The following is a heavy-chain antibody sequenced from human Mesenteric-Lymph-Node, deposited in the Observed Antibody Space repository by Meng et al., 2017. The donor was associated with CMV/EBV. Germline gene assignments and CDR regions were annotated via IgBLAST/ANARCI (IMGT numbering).Heavy chain of an antibody. D-gene: IGHD3-3*01. CDR3: ARVDYDFWSGAFDP. Sequence: VEGGDLRVYYGSWIRQPPGKGLEWIGEIYHTGSTNYNPSVRSRVTISLDKSNNQFSLKLTSVTAADTAIYYCARVDYDFWSGAFDPWGQGTLVTVSS. J-gene: IGHJ5*02. CDR2: IYHTGST. V-gene: IGHV4-34*01. CDR1: GGDLRVYY.